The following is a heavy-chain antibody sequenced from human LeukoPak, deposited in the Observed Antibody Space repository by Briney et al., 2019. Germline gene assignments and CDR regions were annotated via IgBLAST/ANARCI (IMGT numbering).Heavy chain of an antibody. CDR1: GFIFTTYW. V-gene: IGHV3-74*01. CDR2: INIDGSST. J-gene: IGHJ4*02. Sequence: GGSLRLSCSASGFIFTTYWMHWVRQVPGKGLLWVARINIDGSSTYYADSVKGRFTISRDNSKNTLYLQMNSLRVEDTAVYYCAKKGYYDGSGYYMYYFDHWGQGTLVTVSS. D-gene: IGHD3-22*01. CDR3: AKKGYYDGSGYYMYYFDH.